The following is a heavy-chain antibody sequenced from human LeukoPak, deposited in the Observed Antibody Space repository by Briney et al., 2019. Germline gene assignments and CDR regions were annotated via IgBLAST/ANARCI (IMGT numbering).Heavy chain of an antibody. Sequence: SETLSLTCTVSGGSISSYYWSWIRQPPGKGLEWIGEISHSGSTNHNPSLKSRVTISVDTSKNQFSLKLSSVTAADTAVYYCADSDSSSWPNFDYWGQGTLVTVSS. D-gene: IGHD6-13*01. CDR1: GGSISSYY. V-gene: IGHV4-34*01. CDR3: ADSDSSSWPNFDY. CDR2: ISHSGST. J-gene: IGHJ4*02.